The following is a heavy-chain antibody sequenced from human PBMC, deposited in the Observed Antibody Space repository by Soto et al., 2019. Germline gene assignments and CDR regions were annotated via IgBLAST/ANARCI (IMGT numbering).Heavy chain of an antibody. CDR1: A. Sequence: AVSRIIQTQGKGLEWVSAISYGGGTTYYADSVKGRFTISRDNSKNTLYLQMNSLRAEDTAVYYCAKNPGYYYDSTGYHFDYWGQGTLVTVSS. CDR2: ISYGGGTT. J-gene: IGHJ4*02. D-gene: IGHD3-22*01. CDR3: AKNPGYYYDSTGYHFDY. V-gene: IGHV3-23*01.